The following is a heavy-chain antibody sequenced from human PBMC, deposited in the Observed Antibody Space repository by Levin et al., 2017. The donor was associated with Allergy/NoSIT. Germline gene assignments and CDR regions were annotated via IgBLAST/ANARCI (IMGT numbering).Heavy chain of an antibody. Sequence: GSGPTLVKPTQTLTLTCTFSGFSLSSSGVGVGWIRQPPGKALEWLAFIYWNDDKRYSPSLKSRLTITKDTSKNQVVLTMTNMDPVDTATYYCAHSSYDSSGYYYFDYWGQGTLVTVSS. CDR1: GFSLSSSGVG. CDR2: IYWNDDK. J-gene: IGHJ4*02. D-gene: IGHD3-22*01. CDR3: AHSSYDSSGYYYFDY. V-gene: IGHV2-5*01.